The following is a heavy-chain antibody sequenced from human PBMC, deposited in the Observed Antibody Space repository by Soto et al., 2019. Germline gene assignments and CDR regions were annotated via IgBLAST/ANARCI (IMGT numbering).Heavy chain of an antibody. CDR2: IYYSGVT. D-gene: IGHD5-12*01. Sequence: QGQLQESGPGLVKPSETLSLTCTVSGDSISTYNWGWIRQPPGKGLEWIGCIYYSGVTNYNPSLKSRVTISVDTPKNQLSLELNSVPAADTAVYYCARVAADIASWLAPWGQGTLVTVSS. CDR1: GDSISTYN. CDR3: ARVAADIASWLAP. V-gene: IGHV4-59*01. J-gene: IGHJ5*02.